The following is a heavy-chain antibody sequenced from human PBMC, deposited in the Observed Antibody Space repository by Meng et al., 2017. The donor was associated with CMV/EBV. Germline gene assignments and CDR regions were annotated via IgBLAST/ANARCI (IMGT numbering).Heavy chain of an antibody. CDR3: ARGIYCSSTSCYSDYFDY. Sequence: SETLSLTCTASGGSISSYYWSWIRQPPGKGLEWIGYIYYSGNTNYNPSLKSRVTISVDTSKNQFSLKLSSVTAADTAVYYCARGIYCSSTSCYSDYFDYWGQGTLVTVSS. CDR2: IYYSGNT. V-gene: IGHV4-59*01. CDR1: GGSISSYY. D-gene: IGHD2-2*01. J-gene: IGHJ4*02.